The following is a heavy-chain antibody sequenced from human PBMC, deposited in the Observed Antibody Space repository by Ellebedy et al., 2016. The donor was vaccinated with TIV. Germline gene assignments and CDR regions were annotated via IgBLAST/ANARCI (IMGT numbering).Heavy chain of an antibody. CDR3: ARYSGSGTYYRNGMDV. CDR1: GYTFIDYG. Sequence: AASVKVSCKSSGYTFIDYGITWVRQAPGQGLDWMGWVSAYSGNTNYAANPQGRVTMTTDTSTDTAYMELRNLRSDDTAVYYCARYSGSGTYYRNGMDVWGQGTTVTVSS. D-gene: IGHD3-10*01. V-gene: IGHV1-18*01. J-gene: IGHJ6*02. CDR2: VSAYSGNT.